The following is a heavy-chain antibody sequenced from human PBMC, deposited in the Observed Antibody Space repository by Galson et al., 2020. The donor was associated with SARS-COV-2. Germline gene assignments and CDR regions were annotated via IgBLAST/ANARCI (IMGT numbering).Heavy chain of an antibody. CDR3: ARRGRSTWYSYYDY. J-gene: IGHJ4*02. D-gene: IGHD6-13*01. Sequence: HGESLKISCKVSGDSFTTYWIAWVRQMSGKDLEWMGIICPDDSDSKYSPSFQGQVTISVDKSINTAYLQWSSLKASDTAMYYCARRGRSTWYSYYDYWGQGTLVTVSS. CDR2: ICPDDSDS. CDR1: GDSFTTYW. V-gene: IGHV5-51*01.